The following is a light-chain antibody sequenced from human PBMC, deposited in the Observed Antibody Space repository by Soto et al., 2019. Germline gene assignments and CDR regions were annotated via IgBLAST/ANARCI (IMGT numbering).Light chain of an antibody. CDR3: MQALQTPT. J-gene: IGKJ4*01. CDR1: QSLLHSDGYDY. V-gene: IGKV2-28*01. Sequence: EIVMTQSPLSLPVTPGEPASISCRSSQSLLHSDGYDYLAWYLQKPGHSPQLLIDLASSRASGVPDRFSGSGSGTDFTLKISRVEAEDVGVYYCMQALQTPTFGGGTKVDIK. CDR2: LAS.